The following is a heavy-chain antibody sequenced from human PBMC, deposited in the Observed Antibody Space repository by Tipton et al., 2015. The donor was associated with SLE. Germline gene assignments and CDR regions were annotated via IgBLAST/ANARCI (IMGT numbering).Heavy chain of an antibody. CDR1: GGSITGYY. J-gene: IGHJ4*02. D-gene: IGHD3-10*01. CDR2: IFHSGKT. V-gene: IGHV4-59*08. CDR3: ARLYGSGSYSPFGF. Sequence: TLSLTCSVSGGSITGYYWSWIRQSPGQGLEWIGYIFHSGKTRYNASLKSRVSISIDTSQRQFSLRLNSVTAADTAFYYCARLYGSGSYSPFGFWGRGTLVTVSS.